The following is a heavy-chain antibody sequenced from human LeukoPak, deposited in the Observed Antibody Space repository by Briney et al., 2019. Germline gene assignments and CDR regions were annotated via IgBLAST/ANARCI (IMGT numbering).Heavy chain of an antibody. Sequence: SETLSLTCAVYGGSFSGYYWSWIRQPPGKGLEWIGEINHSGSTNYNPSLKSRVTISVDTSKNQFSLKLSSVTAADTAVYYCARAPFGPFDYWGQGTLVTVSS. V-gene: IGHV4-34*01. J-gene: IGHJ4*02. CDR3: ARAPFGPFDY. CDR2: INHSGST. D-gene: IGHD3-3*01. CDR1: GGSFSGYY.